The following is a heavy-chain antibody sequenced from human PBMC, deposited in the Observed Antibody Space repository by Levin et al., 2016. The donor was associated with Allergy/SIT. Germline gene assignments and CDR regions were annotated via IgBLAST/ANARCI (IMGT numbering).Heavy chain of an antibody. Sequence: WVRQAPGQGLEWMGWMNPNSGNTGYAQKFQGRVTMTRNTSISTAYMELGSLRSEDTAVYYCARWYDFWSGSHYYYGMDVWGQGTTVTVSS. J-gene: IGHJ6*02. CDR2: MNPNSGNT. V-gene: IGHV1-8*01. D-gene: IGHD3-3*01. CDR3: ARWYDFWSGSHYYYGMDV.